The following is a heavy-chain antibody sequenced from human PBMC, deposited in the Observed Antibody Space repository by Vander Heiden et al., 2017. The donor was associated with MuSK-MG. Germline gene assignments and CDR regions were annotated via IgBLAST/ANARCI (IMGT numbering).Heavy chain of an antibody. Sequence: VQLQESGPGLVKPSETLSLTCTVSGGSISSYYWSWIRPPPGKGLEWIGHIYSSGSPNHTTSGKSRFTISVDTYKNQCALKRSSVTAAGQAVYYCARVTSRSKSTSVFSDYWGQGTMVTVSS. CDR2: IYSSGSP. CDR3: ARVTSRSKSTSVFSDY. D-gene: IGHD6-6*01. V-gene: IGHV4-59*01. J-gene: IGHJ4*02. CDR1: GGSISSYY.